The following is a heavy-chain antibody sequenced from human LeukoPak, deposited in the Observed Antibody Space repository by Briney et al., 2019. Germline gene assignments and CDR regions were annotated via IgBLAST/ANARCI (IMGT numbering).Heavy chain of an antibody. CDR3: ASKTWDRGMDV. CDR1: GFTFSTYN. Sequence: PGGSLRLSCAASGFTFSTYNMNWVRQAPGKGLERVSSISSSSTYIYYADSVKGRFTISRDNAKNSLYLQMNSLGVEDTVVYYCASKTWDRGMDVWGQGTTVTVSS. D-gene: IGHD1-26*01. CDR2: ISSSSTYI. V-gene: IGHV3-21*01. J-gene: IGHJ6*02.